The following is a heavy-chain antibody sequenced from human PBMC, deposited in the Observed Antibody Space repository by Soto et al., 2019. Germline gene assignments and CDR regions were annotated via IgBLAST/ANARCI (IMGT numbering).Heavy chain of an antibody. CDR2: IKEDGSRK. Sequence: EVQLVESGGGLVQPGGSLRLSCAASGFIFSDYWMAWVRQSPGKGLEWVANIKEDGSRKYYMESAKGLITISRDNAKNSLFLQMNSLRVEDTAVYYCVSFEAIGSWGQGTLVTVSS. CDR1: GFIFSDYW. CDR3: VSFEAIGS. J-gene: IGHJ4*02. V-gene: IGHV3-7*01.